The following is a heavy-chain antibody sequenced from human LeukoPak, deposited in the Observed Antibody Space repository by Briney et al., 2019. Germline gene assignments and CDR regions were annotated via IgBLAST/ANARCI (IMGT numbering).Heavy chain of an antibody. J-gene: IGHJ5*02. D-gene: IGHD6-13*01. Sequence: GESLKISCKGSGYSFTSYWIGWVRQMPGKGLEWMGIIYPGDSDTRYSPSFQGQVTIPADKSISTAYLQWSSLKASDTAMYYCARAPAAADNWFDPWGQGTLVTVSS. CDR1: GYSFTSYW. CDR2: IYPGDSDT. V-gene: IGHV5-51*01. CDR3: ARAPAAADNWFDP.